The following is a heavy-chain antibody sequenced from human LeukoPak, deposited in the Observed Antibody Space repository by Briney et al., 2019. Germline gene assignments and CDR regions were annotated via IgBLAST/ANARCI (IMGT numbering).Heavy chain of an antibody. CDR3: ARAYSSGYYQILYYFDY. CDR1: GGSISSGGYY. Sequence: SETLSLTCTVSGGSISSGGYYWSWIRQHPGKGLEWIGYIYYSGSTYYNPSLKSRVTISVDTSKNQFSLKLSSVTAADTAVYYCARAYSSGYYQILYYFDYWGQGTLVTVSS. J-gene: IGHJ4*02. D-gene: IGHD3-22*01. V-gene: IGHV4-31*03. CDR2: IYYSGST.